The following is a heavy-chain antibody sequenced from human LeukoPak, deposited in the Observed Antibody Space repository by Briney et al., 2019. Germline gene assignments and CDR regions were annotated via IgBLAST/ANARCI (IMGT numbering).Heavy chain of an antibody. Sequence: GGSLRLSCAASRFTFSTYSMSWIRQAPGKGLEWVSYISGSSSYTNYADSVKGRFTISRDNAKNSLYLQMNSLRAEDTAVYYCANNPRTVTTSYWGQGTLVTVSS. V-gene: IGHV3-11*06. J-gene: IGHJ4*02. CDR1: RFTFSTYS. CDR3: ANNPRTVTTSY. CDR2: ISGSSSYT. D-gene: IGHD1-7*01.